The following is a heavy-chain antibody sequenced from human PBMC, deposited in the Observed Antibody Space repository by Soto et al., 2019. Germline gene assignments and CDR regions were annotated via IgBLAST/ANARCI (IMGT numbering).Heavy chain of an antibody. CDR3: ARRRVGYGDYYY. J-gene: IGHJ4*02. Sequence: QVQLQQWGAGLLKPSETLSLTCAVYGGSFSGYYWSWIRQPPGKGLEWIGEINHSGSTNYNPSLKSRVTISVDTSKNQCSLKLSSVTAADTAVYYCARRRVGYGDYYYWGQGTLVTVSS. D-gene: IGHD4-17*01. V-gene: IGHV4-34*01. CDR2: INHSGST. CDR1: GGSFSGYY.